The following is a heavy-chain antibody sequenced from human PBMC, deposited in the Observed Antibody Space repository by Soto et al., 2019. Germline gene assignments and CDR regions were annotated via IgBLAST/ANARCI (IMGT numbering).Heavy chain of an antibody. CDR3: ARGQRYCSSTSCYLGYNWFDP. D-gene: IGHD2-2*01. CDR2: IYYSGST. V-gene: IGHV4-59*01. Sequence: PSETLSLTCTVSGGSISSYYWSWIRQPPGKGLEWIGYIYYSGSTNYNPSLKSRVTISVDTSKNQFSLKLSSVTAADTAVYYCARGQRYCSSTSCYLGYNWFDPWGQGTLVTVSS. J-gene: IGHJ5*02. CDR1: GGSISSYY.